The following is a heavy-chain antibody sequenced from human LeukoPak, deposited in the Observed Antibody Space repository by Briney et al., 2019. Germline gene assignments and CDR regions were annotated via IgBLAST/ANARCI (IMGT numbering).Heavy chain of an antibody. CDR1: GGSINSSSYY. Sequence: SETLSLTCAVSGGSINSSSYYWGWIRQPPGKGLEWIGSIYYGGSTYYKPSLKSRVTISVDTSKNQFSLKLSSVTAADTAVYYCARGGYYGSGNDFRFDPWGQGTLVTVSS. V-gene: IGHV4-39*07. J-gene: IGHJ5*02. CDR2: IYYGGST. D-gene: IGHD3-10*01. CDR3: ARGGYYGSGNDFRFDP.